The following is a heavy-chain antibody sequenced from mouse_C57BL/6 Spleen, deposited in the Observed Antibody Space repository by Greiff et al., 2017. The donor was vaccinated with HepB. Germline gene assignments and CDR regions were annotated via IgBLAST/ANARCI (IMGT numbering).Heavy chain of an antibody. D-gene: IGHD3-2*02. J-gene: IGHJ4*01. CDR3: ARQLRLPGDY. V-gene: IGHV1-54*01. CDR1: GYAFTNYL. Sequence: QVQLQQSGAELVRPGTSVKVSCKASGYAFTNYLIEWVKQRPGQGLEWIGVINPGSGGTNYNEKFKGKATLTADKSSSTAYMQLSSLTSEDSAVYFCARQLRLPGDYWGQGTSVTVSS. CDR2: INPGSGGT.